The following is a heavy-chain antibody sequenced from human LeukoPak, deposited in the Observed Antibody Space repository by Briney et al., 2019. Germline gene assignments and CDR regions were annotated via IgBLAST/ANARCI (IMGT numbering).Heavy chain of an antibody. D-gene: IGHD3-10*01. V-gene: IGHV3-48*01. J-gene: IGHJ4*02. CDR3: ARDERRYGSGTPDY. CDR2: TSSSSSTI. Sequence: SGGSLRLSCAASGFTFSSYSMNWVRQAPGKGLEWVSYTSSSSSTIYYADSVKGRFTISRDNAKNSLYLQMNSLRAEDTAVYYCARDERRYGSGTPDYWGQGTLVTVSS. CDR1: GFTFSSYS.